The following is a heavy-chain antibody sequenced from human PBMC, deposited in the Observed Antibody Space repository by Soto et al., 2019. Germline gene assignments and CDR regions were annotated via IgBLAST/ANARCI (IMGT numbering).Heavy chain of an antibody. J-gene: IGHJ6*02. CDR1: GFTFSGSA. CDR3: TRPYCSSTSCADDYYYYGMDV. CDR2: IRSKANSYAT. V-gene: IGHV3-73*02. Sequence: EVQLVESGGGLVQPGGSLKLSCAASGFTFSGSAMHWVRQASGKGLEWVGRIRSKANSYATAYAASVKGRFTISRDDSKNTAYLQMNSLKTEDTAVYYCTRPYCSSTSCADDYYYYGMDVWGQGTTVTVSS. D-gene: IGHD2-2*01.